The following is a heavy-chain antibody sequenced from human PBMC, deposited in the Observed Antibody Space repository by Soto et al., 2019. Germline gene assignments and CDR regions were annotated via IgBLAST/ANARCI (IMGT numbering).Heavy chain of an antibody. Sequence: GASVKVSCKASGYTFTSYGISWVRQAPGQGLEWMGWISAYSGNTNYAQKLQGRVTMTTDTSTSTAYMELRSLRSDDTAVYYCARAQGVVTHYGPYYYYGMDVWGQGTTVTVSS. D-gene: IGHD3-3*01. CDR1: GYTFTSYG. V-gene: IGHV1-18*01. CDR2: ISAYSGNT. J-gene: IGHJ6*02. CDR3: ARAQGVVTHYGPYYYYGMDV.